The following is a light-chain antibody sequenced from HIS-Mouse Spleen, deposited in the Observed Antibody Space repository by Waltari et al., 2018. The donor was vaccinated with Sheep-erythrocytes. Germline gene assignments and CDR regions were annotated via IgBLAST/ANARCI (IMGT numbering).Light chain of an antibody. J-gene: IGLJ3*02. Sequence: QSALTQPRSVSGSPGQSVTISCTGPSLEVGGYSYVPWYQQPPGNAPKLMIYDVSKRPSGVPDRFSGSKSGNTASLTISGLQAEDEADYYCCSYAGSYTWVFGGGTKLTVL. CDR1: SLEVGGYSY. V-gene: IGLV2-11*01. CDR3: CSYAGSYTWV. CDR2: DVS.